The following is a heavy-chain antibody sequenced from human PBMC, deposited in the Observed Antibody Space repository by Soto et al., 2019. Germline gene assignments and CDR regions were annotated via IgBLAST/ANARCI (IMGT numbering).Heavy chain of an antibody. J-gene: IGHJ6*02. Sequence: GGSLRLSCAASGFTVSSNYMSWVRQAPGKGLEWVSVIYSGGSTYYADSVKGRFTISRDNSKNTLYLQMNSLRAEDTAVYYCARDTGAAAGLYYYGMDVWGQGTTVTVSS. CDR2: IYSGGST. CDR1: GFTVSSNY. V-gene: IGHV3-66*01. D-gene: IGHD6-13*01. CDR3: ARDTGAAAGLYYYGMDV.